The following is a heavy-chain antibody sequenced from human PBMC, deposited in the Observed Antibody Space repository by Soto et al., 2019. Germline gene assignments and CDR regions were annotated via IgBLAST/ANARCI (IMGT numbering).Heavy chain of an antibody. Sequence: QVQLVESGGGVVQPGRSLRLSCAASGFTFSNFVMHWVRQATGKGLEWVAVISYDGRNEYHADSVKGRFTISRDNSRNTLYLQMNSVRAEDTAVYYCARDRGSGMDVWGQGTTVTVSS. CDR2: ISYDGRNE. CDR3: ARDRGSGMDV. CDR1: GFTFSNFV. J-gene: IGHJ6*02. V-gene: IGHV3-30*04. D-gene: IGHD3-16*01.